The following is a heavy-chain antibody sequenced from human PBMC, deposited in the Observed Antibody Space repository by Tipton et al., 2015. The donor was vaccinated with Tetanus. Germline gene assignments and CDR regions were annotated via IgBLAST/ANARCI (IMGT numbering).Heavy chain of an antibody. Sequence: TLSLTCSVSGVSISGGRYYWSWIRQRPGKGLEWIRDIYSSGSTYTDPSLKGRVTISVDTSKNQFSLRVNSVTAADMAVYYCAGDQARGARGWNYFDFWGLGTLVTVSS. CDR1: GVSISGGRYY. CDR2: IYSSGST. CDR3: AGDQARGARGWNYFDF. D-gene: IGHD1-26*01. J-gene: IGHJ4*02. V-gene: IGHV4-31*03.